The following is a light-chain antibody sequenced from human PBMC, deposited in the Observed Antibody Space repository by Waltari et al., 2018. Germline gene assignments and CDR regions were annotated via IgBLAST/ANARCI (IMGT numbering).Light chain of an antibody. J-gene: IGLJ2*01. Sequence: SSDLTQDPDVSVALGQTVRITCQGDILRTYYGNWCRQKPGQAPELVIYGKNHRPSGIPDRFSASSSENTASLIITGAQAEDEAHYYCSSRELSGHVVFGGGTRLTVL. CDR1: ILRTYY. V-gene: IGLV3-19*01. CDR3: SSRELSGHVV. CDR2: GKN.